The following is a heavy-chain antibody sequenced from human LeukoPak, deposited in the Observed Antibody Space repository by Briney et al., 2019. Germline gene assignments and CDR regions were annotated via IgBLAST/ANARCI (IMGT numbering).Heavy chain of an antibody. CDR1: GYTLTSYG. CDR3: ARDYCSSTSCHLTNNWFDP. CDR2: ISGYNGNT. D-gene: IGHD2-2*01. J-gene: IGHJ5*02. Sequence: GASVKVSCKASGYTLTSYGISWVRQAPGQGLEWMGWISGYNGNTNYEQKVQGRVTMTTDTSTSTAYMELRSLRSDDTAVYYCARDYCSSTSCHLTNNWFDPWGQGTLVTVSS. V-gene: IGHV1-18*01.